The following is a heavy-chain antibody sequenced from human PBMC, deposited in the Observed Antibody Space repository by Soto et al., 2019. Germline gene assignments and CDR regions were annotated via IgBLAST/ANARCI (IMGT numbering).Heavy chain of an antibody. J-gene: IGHJ6*02. D-gene: IGHD3-10*01. Sequence: GGSLRLSCAASGFTFSSYSMNWVRQAPGKGLEWVSSISCSSSYIYYADSVKGRFTISRDNAKNSLYLQMNSLRAEDTAVYYCSRDHGSGSYISVIYYYYGMDVWGQGTTVTVSS. V-gene: IGHV3-21*01. CDR3: SRDHGSGSYISVIYYYYGMDV. CDR2: ISCSSSYI. CDR1: GFTFSSYS.